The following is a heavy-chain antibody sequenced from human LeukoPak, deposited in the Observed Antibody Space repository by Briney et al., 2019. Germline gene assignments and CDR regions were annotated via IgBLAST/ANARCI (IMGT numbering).Heavy chain of an antibody. CDR3: AKDLLEALQAFDI. V-gene: IGHV3-21*01. D-gene: IGHD5-24*01. CDR2: ISTSRNYI. Sequence: EGSLRLSCVVSGFTFSSYHMNWVRQAPGKGLEWVSSISTSRNYIYYADSVTGRFTISRDNSKNTLYLQINSLRAEDTAVYYCAKDLLEALQAFDIWGQGTMVTVSS. J-gene: IGHJ3*02. CDR1: GFTFSSYH.